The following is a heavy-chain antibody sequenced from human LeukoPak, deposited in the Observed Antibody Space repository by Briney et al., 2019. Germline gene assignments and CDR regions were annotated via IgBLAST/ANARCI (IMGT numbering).Heavy chain of an antibody. CDR1: GHTFTNYA. CDR2: ISAYNGNT. CDR3: ARTRARYCGGGSCRNWFDP. Sequence: GASVKVSCKASGHTFTNYAISWVRQAPGQGLEWMGRISAYNGNTSYAQKFQDRVILTTDTSTSTAYMELRSLRSDDTAVYYCARTRARYCGGGSCRNWFDPWGQGTLVTVSS. J-gene: IGHJ5*02. V-gene: IGHV1-18*01. D-gene: IGHD2-15*01.